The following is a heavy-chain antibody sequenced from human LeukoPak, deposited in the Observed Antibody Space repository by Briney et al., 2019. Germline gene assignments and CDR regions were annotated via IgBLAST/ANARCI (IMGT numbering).Heavy chain of an antibody. Sequence: PGGSLRLSCEDSGFTFRSYEMNWVRQAPGKGLEWIAYLSSSGSAFSYADSVKGRFTIARDNAKNSVYLEMNSLRADDTAVYYCARGIGSSTWPLALWGQGTLVTVSS. V-gene: IGHV3-48*03. CDR2: LSSSGSAF. D-gene: IGHD6-13*01. CDR1: GFTFRSYE. CDR3: ARGIGSSTWPLAL. J-gene: IGHJ4*02.